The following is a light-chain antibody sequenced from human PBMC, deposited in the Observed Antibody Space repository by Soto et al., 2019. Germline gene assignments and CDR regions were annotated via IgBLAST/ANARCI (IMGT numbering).Light chain of an antibody. CDR1: QSISTY. J-gene: IGKJ4*01. V-gene: IGKV1-39*01. CDR2: GAS. CDR3: QQSYTRPVT. Sequence: DIQMTQSPSSLSVSIGDRVTITCRASQSISTYLNWYEQKPGKAPSLLIYGASTLQSGVPSRFSGGGSGTYFTLTISGLQPEDFGSYYCQQSYTRPVTFGGGTNVEIK.